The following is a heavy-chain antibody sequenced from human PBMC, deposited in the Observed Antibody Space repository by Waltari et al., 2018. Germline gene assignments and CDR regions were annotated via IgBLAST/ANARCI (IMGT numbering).Heavy chain of an antibody. V-gene: IGHV3-23*03. CDR1: GFTFSSYA. Sequence: EVQLLESGGGLVQPGGSLRLSCAASGFTFSSYAMSWVRQAPGKGLEWVSVIYSGGSTYYADSVKGRFTISRDNSKNTLYLQMNSLRAEDTAVYYCAKSANLGVVPAAEIDYWGQGTLVTVSS. CDR3: AKSANLGVVPAAEIDY. D-gene: IGHD2-2*01. J-gene: IGHJ4*02. CDR2: IYSGGST.